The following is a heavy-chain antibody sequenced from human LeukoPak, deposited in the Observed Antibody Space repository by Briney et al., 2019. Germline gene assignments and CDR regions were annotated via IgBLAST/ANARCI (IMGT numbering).Heavy chain of an antibody. Sequence: GESLKISCKGSGYSFATYWVGWVRQMPGKGLEWMGINYPGDSDTTYSPSFQGQVTMSADKSISTAYLQWSSLKASDTAMYYCARRVSSSGFDAFDVWGQGTMVTVSS. CDR3: ARRVSSSGFDAFDV. CDR2: NYPGDSDT. V-gene: IGHV5-51*01. D-gene: IGHD5-12*01. CDR1: GYSFATYW. J-gene: IGHJ3*01.